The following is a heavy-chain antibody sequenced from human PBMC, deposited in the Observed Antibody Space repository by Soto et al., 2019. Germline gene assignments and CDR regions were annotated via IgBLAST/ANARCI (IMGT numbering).Heavy chain of an antibody. CDR2: IIPMFGTP. D-gene: IGHD6-19*01. V-gene: IGHV1-69*01. CDR1: GITFSTHV. Sequence: QVQLVQSGAEVKKSGSSVKVSCKASGITFSTHVFSWVRQAPGQGLEWMGGIIPMFGTPNYAQKFQGRVTITADESTSTTYMDLISLRSEYTAVYYCARGSDADVWGQGTTVTVSS. CDR3: ARGSDADV. J-gene: IGHJ6*02.